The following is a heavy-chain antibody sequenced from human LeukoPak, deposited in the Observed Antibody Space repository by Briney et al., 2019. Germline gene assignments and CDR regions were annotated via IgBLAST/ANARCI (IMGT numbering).Heavy chain of an antibody. CDR3: ARHVSAPSWSGYYVRYEPGAFDI. Sequence: PGESLKISCKGSGYSFTSYWIGWVRQMPGKGLEWMGIIYPGDSDTRYSPSFQGQVTISADKSISTAYLQWSSLKASDTAMYYCARHVSAPSWSGYYVRYEPGAFDIWGQGTMVTVSS. D-gene: IGHD3-3*01. CDR2: IYPGDSDT. V-gene: IGHV5-51*01. CDR1: GYSFTSYW. J-gene: IGHJ3*02.